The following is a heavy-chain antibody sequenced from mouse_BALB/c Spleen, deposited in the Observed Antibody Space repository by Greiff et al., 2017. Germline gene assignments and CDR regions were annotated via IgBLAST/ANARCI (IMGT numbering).Heavy chain of an antibody. CDR3: SRVDGNLTGAMDY. D-gene: IGHD2-1*01. V-gene: IGHV2-9*02. CDR1: GFSLTSYG. Sequence: VKLMESGPGLVAPSQSLSITCTVSGFSLTSYGVHWVRQPPGKGLEWLGVIWAGGSTNYNSALMSRLSISKDNSKSQVFLKMNSLQTDDTDMYYCSRVDGNLTGAMDYWGQGTSVTVSA. J-gene: IGHJ4*01. CDR2: IWAGGST.